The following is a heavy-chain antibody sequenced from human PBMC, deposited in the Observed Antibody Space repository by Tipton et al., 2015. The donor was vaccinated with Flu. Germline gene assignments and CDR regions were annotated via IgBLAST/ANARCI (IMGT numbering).Heavy chain of an antibody. CDR2: ISAYNGNT. J-gene: IGHJ3*02. Sequence: QLVQSGAEVKKPGASVKVSCKASGYTFTCYGISWVRQAPGQGLEWMGWISAYNGNTNYAQKLQGRVTMTTDTSTSTAYMELRSLRSDDTAVYYCARDRGYDFWSGYYTEDDAFDIWGQGTMVTVSS. CDR3: ARDRGYDFWSGYYTEDDAFDI. CDR1: GYTFTCYG. D-gene: IGHD3-3*01. V-gene: IGHV1-18*04.